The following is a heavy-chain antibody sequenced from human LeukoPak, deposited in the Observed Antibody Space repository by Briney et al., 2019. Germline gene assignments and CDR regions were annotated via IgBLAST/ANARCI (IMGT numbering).Heavy chain of an antibody. Sequence: GGSLRLSCAASGFTFSNYWMHWVRQAPGKGLVWVSRINNDGSTTSYADSVKGRFTISRDNAKNTLYLQMNSLRAEDTAVNYCARGGDYYDGSGSIADYWGQGTLVTVSS. J-gene: IGHJ4*02. CDR1: GFTFSNYW. D-gene: IGHD3-22*01. CDR2: INNDGSTT. CDR3: ARGGDYYDGSGSIADY. V-gene: IGHV3-74*01.